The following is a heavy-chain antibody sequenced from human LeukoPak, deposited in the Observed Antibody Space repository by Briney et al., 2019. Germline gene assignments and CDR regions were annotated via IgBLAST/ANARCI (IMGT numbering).Heavy chain of an antibody. CDR3: ARDDVLRYFDWLLEGVPDY. J-gene: IGHJ4*02. D-gene: IGHD3-9*01. V-gene: IGHV1-2*02. CDR2: INPNSGGT. Sequence: ASVKVSCKASGYTFTGYYMHWVRQAPGQGLEWMGWINPNSGGTNYAQKFQGRVTMTRDTSISTAYMELSRLRSDDTAVYYCARDDVLRYFDWLLEGVPDYRGQGTLVTVSS. CDR1: GYTFTGYY.